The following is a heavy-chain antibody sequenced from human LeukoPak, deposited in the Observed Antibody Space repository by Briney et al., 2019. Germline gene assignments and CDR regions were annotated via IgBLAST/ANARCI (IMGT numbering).Heavy chain of an antibody. V-gene: IGHV4-4*07. CDR2: VYTGGST. D-gene: IGHD3-22*01. Sequence: SETLSLTCTVSGGSFTGYYWSWIRQPAGKGLEWIGRVYTGGSTNYNPSLKSRVTMSLDESKNQFSLKLSSVTAADTAVYYCASLPPYYYDSSGYYVWGQGTLVAVSS. CDR3: ASLPPYYYDSSGYYV. J-gene: IGHJ4*02. CDR1: GGSFTGYY.